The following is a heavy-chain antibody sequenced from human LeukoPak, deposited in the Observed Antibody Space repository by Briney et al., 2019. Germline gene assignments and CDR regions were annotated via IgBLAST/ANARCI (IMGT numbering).Heavy chain of an antibody. D-gene: IGHD3-22*01. CDR1: GFTFSSYW. J-gene: IGHJ4*02. V-gene: IGHV3-7*01. Sequence: GGSLRLSCAASGFTFSSYWMTWVRQAPGKGLEWVANIKPDGSQIYYVDSVKGRFTISRDNAKNSLYLQMNSLRAEDTAVYYCARTCYYDASGYYRHFDSWGQGTLVTVSS. CDR3: ARTCYYDASGYYRHFDS. CDR2: IKPDGSQI.